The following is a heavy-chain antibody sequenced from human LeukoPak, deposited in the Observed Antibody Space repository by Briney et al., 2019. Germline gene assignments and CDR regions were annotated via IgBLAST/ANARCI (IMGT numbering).Heavy chain of an antibody. CDR3: ARDRVTGTTYAFDI. CDR2: IYYSGST. CDR1: GGSISSSSYY. V-gene: IGHV4-39*07. J-gene: IGHJ3*02. Sequence: SETLSLTCTVSGGSISSSSYYWGWIRQPPGKGLEWIGSIYYSGSTYYNPFLKSRVTISVDTSKNQFSLKLSSVTAADTAVYYCARDRVTGTTYAFDIWGQGTMVTVSS. D-gene: IGHD1-20*01.